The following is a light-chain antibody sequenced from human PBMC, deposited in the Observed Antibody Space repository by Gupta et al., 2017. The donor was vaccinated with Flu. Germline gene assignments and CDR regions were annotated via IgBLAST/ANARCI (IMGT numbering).Light chain of an antibody. CDR1: HSNIGRND. Sequence: QSVLTQPTSVSGTPGQRVTISCSGSHSNIGRNDVYWYQHLPVAAPKLLIYRNDQRHSGVPERFSASKSGTSASLAISGLRSEDEADYYCAAWDDSLRSRLFGTGTEVIVL. J-gene: IGLJ1*01. V-gene: IGLV1-47*01. CDR2: RND. CDR3: AAWDDSLRSRL.